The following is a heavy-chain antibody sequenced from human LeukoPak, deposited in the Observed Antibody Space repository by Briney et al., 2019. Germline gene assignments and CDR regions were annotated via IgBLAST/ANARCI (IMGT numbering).Heavy chain of an antibody. V-gene: IGHV4-59*01. CDR2: IYYSGST. CDR3: ARGRYSSGWYGLDY. Sequence: SETLSLTCTVPGGSISSYYWSWIRQPPGKGLEWIGYIYYSGSTNYNPSLKSRVTISVDTSKNQFSLKLSSVTAADTAVYYCARGRYSSGWYGLDYWGQGTLVTVSS. D-gene: IGHD6-19*01. J-gene: IGHJ4*02. CDR1: GGSISSYY.